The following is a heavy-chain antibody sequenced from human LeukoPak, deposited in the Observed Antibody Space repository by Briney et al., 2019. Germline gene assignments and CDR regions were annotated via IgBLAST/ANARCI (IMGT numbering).Heavy chain of an antibody. CDR3: ARDGYYYDSRGYYYSYYFDY. CDR1: GGIFSNYA. V-gene: IGHV1-69*05. CDR2: IIPIFGTV. D-gene: IGHD3-22*01. J-gene: IGHJ4*02. Sequence: GASVKVSCKGSGGIFSNYAISWVRQAPGQGLEWMGGIIPIFGTVNYAQKFQGRVTITTEESTSTVYMELSSLRSEDTAVYYCARDGYYYDSRGYYYSYYFDYWGQGTLVTVSS.